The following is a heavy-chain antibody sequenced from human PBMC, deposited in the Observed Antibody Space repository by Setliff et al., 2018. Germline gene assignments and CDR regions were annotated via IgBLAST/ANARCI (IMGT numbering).Heavy chain of an antibody. D-gene: IGHD5-18*01. J-gene: IGHJ4*02. CDR3: AFRRGYIYGLDN. Sequence: ASVKVSCKASGYSFSDFYMHWVRQVPGEGLEALGRIDPEDGKTVYAEKFQGRVIISADTSIDTVYLEIDSLRSEDTAVYYCAFRRGYIYGLDNWGQGTLVTVS. CDR2: IDPEDGKT. V-gene: IGHV1-69-2*01. CDR1: GYSFSDFY.